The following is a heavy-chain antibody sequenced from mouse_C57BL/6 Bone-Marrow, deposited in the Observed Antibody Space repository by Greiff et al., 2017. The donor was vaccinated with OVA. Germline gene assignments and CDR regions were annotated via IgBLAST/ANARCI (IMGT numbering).Heavy chain of an antibody. Sequence: VQLQQSGAELVRPGASVTLSCTASGYTFTDYEMHWVKQTPVHGLEWIGAIDPETGGTAYNQKFKGKAILTADKSSSTAYMELRSLTSEDSAVYYCTKITTGDYWGQGTTLTVSS. V-gene: IGHV1-15*01. CDR3: TKITTGDY. D-gene: IGHD1-1*01. CDR1: GYTFTDYE. CDR2: IDPETGGT. J-gene: IGHJ2*01.